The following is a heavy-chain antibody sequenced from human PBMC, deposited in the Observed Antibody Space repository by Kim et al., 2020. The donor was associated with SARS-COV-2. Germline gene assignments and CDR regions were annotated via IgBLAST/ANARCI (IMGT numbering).Heavy chain of an antibody. J-gene: IGHJ4*02. CDR3: ARVSSSWYWSYSSGWDHTPYYFDY. V-gene: IGHV1-8*01. CDR1: GYTFTSYD. D-gene: IGHD6-13*01. Sequence: ASVKVSCKASGYTFTSYDINWVRQATGQGLEWMGWMNPNSGNTGYAQKCQGRVTMTRNTSISTAYMELSSLRSEDTAVYYCARVSSSWYWSYSSGWDHTPYYFDYWGQGTLVTVSS. CDR2: MNPNSGNT.